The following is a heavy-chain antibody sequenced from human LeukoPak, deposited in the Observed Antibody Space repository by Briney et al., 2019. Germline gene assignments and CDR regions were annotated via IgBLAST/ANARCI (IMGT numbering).Heavy chain of an antibody. Sequence: GASVKVSCRASGYTFTVFSIHWMRQAPGQGLEWVGRIDPNSGVTNYAEKFQGRDTMTTATSISTAYLELSRPPSDDTALYYCAVSIQAAAIPAFDYWGQGTLVTVSS. D-gene: IGHD6-25*01. CDR1: GYTFTVFS. V-gene: IGHV1-2*02. J-gene: IGHJ4*02. CDR3: AVSIQAAAIPAFDY. CDR2: IDPNSGVT.